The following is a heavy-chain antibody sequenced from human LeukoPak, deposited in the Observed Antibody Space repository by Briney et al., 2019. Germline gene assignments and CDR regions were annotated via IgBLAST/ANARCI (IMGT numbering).Heavy chain of an antibody. Sequence: GRSLRLSCAASGFTFSDYYMSWIRQAPGKGLEWVSYISSSASTIYYADSVKGRFTISRDNAKNSLYLQMNSLRAEDTAMYYCARGTYGFWSGSNFYFDYWGQGTLVTVSS. CDR3: ARGTYGFWSGSNFYFDY. D-gene: IGHD3-3*01. V-gene: IGHV3-11*01. CDR1: GFTFSDYY. CDR2: ISSSASTI. J-gene: IGHJ4*02.